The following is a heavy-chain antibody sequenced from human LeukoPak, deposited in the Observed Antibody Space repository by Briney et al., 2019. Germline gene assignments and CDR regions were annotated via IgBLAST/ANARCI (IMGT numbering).Heavy chain of an antibody. V-gene: IGHV1-18*01. D-gene: IGHD5-18*01. J-gene: IGHJ4*02. CDR2: ISAYNGNT. CDR3: ARDWPGYSYGPSFYFDY. CDR1: GYTFTSYG. Sequence: ASVKVSCKASGYTFTSYGISWVRQAPGQGLEWMGWISAYNGNTNYAQKLRGRVTMTTDTSTSTAYMELRSLRSDDTAVYYCARDWPGYSYGPSFYFDYWGQGTLVTVSS.